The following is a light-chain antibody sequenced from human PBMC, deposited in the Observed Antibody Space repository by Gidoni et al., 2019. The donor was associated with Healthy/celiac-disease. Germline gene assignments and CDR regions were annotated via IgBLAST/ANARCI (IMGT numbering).Light chain of an antibody. J-gene: IGLJ2*01. CDR2: EVS. CDR1: SSDVGGYNS. V-gene: IGLV2-8*01. Sequence: QSALTQPPSASGSPGQSVTISCTGTSSDVGGYNSVSWYQQHPGKAPTLMIYEVSKRPSGVPDRFSGSKSGNTASLTGSGLQAEDEADYYCSAYAGSNNVVFGGGTKLTVL. CDR3: SAYAGSNNVV.